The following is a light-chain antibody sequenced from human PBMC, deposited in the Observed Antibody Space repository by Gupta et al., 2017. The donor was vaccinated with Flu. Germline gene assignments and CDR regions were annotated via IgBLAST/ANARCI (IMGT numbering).Light chain of an antibody. CDR1: SSDVGTYNL. CDR3: CSYAGEGIWV. J-gene: IGLJ3*02. Sequence: QSALTQPASVSGSPGQSITISCTGGSSDVGTYNLVTWYQQHPGKVPKVMIHEVNQRPSGVSHRVSGSKSDNTASLTISGLQAEDEADYYCCSYAGEGIWVFGGGTTVTVL. V-gene: IGLV2-23*02. CDR2: EVN.